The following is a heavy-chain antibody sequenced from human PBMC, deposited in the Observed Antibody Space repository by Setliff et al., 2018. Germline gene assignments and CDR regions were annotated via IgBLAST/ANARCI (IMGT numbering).Heavy chain of an antibody. CDR3: ARDLGHGGDSDY. CDR1: GYSISSGYI. V-gene: IGHV4-38-2*02. J-gene: IGHJ4*02. CDR2: IGHTGSI. Sequence: ETLSLTCTVSGYSISSGYIWGWIRQPPGKGLEWVGNIGHTGSINYNPSLKSRLTISRDTSKNQVSLKLNPVTATDTAVYYCARDLGHGGDSDYWGQGILVTVSS. D-gene: IGHD2-21*02.